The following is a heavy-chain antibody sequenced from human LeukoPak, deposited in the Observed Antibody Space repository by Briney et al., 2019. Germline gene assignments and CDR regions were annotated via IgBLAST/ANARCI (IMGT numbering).Heavy chain of an antibody. CDR1: GGSIGSYY. Sequence: SETLSLTCTVSGGSIGSYYWSWIRQPPGKGLEWIGYIYYSGSTNYNPSLKSRVTISVDTSKNQFSLKLSSVTAADTAVYYCARGYYYYTDVWGKGTTVTVSS. J-gene: IGHJ6*03. CDR3: ARGYYYYTDV. CDR2: IYYSGST. V-gene: IGHV4-59*08.